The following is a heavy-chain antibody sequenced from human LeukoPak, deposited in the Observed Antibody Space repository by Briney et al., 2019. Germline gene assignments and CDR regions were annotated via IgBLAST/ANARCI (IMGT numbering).Heavy chain of an antibody. Sequence: GGSLRLSCAASGFTFSSYWMSWVRQAPGKGLEWVANIKQDGSEKYYVDSVKGRFTISRDNDKNSLYLQMNSLRAEHTAVYYCARDNMTEGGIAAAGTDYGGQGTLVTVSS. J-gene: IGHJ4*02. CDR2: IKQDGSEK. CDR3: ARDNMTEGGIAAAGTDY. D-gene: IGHD6-13*01. V-gene: IGHV3-7*01. CDR1: GFTFSSYW.